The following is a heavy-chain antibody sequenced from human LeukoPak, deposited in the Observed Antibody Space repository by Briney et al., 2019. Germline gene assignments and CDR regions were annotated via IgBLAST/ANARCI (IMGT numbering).Heavy chain of an antibody. J-gene: IGHJ1*01. CDR2: MYDSVSRHS. CDR3: ARDSSSPRVKYFQH. Sequence: SETLSLTCTVSGSSISSYYWTWIRQPVGKRLEWVGYMYDSVSRHSNYNPSLKSRVTISVDTSKNQFSLKLSSVTAADTAVYYCARDSSSPRVKYFQHWGQGTLVTVSS. V-gene: IGHV4-59*12. D-gene: IGHD6-6*01. CDR1: GSSISSYY.